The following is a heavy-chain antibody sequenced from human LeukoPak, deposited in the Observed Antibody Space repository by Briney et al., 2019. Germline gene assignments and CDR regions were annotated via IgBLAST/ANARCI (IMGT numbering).Heavy chain of an antibody. V-gene: IGHV1-18*01. J-gene: IGHJ3*02. Sequence: ASVKVSCKASGYTFTSYGISWVRQAPGQGLEWMGWISAYNGNTNYAQKLQGRVTMTTDTSTSTAYMELRSLRSEDTAVYYCARGLDYDFWSGYHAFDIWGQGTMVTVSS. D-gene: IGHD3-3*01. CDR1: GYTFTSYG. CDR2: ISAYNGNT. CDR3: ARGLDYDFWSGYHAFDI.